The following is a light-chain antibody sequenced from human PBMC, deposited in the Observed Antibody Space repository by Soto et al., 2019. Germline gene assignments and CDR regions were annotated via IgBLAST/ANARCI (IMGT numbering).Light chain of an antibody. CDR2: DVT. J-gene: IGLJ1*01. Sequence: QSVLTQPASVSGSPGQSITISCTGTRSDVGGYNYVYWHQQHPGKAPKLMIYDVTNRPSGVSDRFSGSKSGNTASLTISGLQAEDLADYYCSSYTSSSTYVFGAGTKLTVL. CDR1: RSDVGGYNY. V-gene: IGLV2-14*01. CDR3: SSYTSSSTYV.